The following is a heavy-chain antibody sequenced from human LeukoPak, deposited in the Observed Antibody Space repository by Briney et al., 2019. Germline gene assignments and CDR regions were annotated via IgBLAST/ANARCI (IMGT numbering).Heavy chain of an antibody. CDR2: IYYSGST. V-gene: IGHV4-59*01. Sequence: SETLSLTCTVSGGSISSYYWSWIRQPPGKGLELIGYIYYSGSTNYNPSLKSRVTISVDTSKNQFSLKLSSVTAADTAVYYCARAYDFWSRYDYWGQGTLVTVSS. CDR3: ARAYDFWSRYDY. D-gene: IGHD3-3*01. J-gene: IGHJ4*02. CDR1: GGSISSYY.